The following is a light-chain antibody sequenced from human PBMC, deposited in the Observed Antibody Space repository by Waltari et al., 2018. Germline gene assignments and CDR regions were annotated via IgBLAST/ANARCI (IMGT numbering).Light chain of an antibody. CDR1: SSDVGSYNL. V-gene: IGLV2-23*01. CDR3: CSYAGSSTEV. Sequence: QSALTQPASVSGSPGQSITISCTGTSSDVGSYNLVSWYQQHPGKAPKLMIYEGSKRPSGVSNRFSASKSGNTASLTISGLQAEDEADYYCCSYAGSSTEVFGTGTKVTVL. J-gene: IGLJ1*01. CDR2: EGS.